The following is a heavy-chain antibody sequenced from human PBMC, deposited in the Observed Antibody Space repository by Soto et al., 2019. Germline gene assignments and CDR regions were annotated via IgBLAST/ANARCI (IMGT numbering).Heavy chain of an antibody. J-gene: IGHJ4*02. D-gene: IGHD6-13*01. CDR3: ARGGQQPPKIDY. Sequence: PSETLSLTCAVYGGSFSGYYWSWIRQPPGKGLEWIGEINHSGSTNYNPSLKSRVTISVDTSKNQFSLKLSSVTAADTAVYYCARGGQQPPKIDYWGQGTLVTVSS. CDR2: INHSGST. CDR1: GGSFSGYY. V-gene: IGHV4-34*01.